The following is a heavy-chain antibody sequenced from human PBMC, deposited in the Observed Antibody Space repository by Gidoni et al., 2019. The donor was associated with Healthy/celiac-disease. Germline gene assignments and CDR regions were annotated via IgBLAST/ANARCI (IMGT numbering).Heavy chain of an antibody. CDR2: IFSNDEK. Sequence: QVTLKESGPVLVKPTETLTLTCTVSGFSLSNARMGVSWIRQPPGKALEWLAHIFSNDEKSYSTSLKSRLTISKDTSKSQVVLTMTNMDPVDTATYYCARITGSSWDNYYYYGMDVWGQGTTVTVSS. D-gene: IGHD6-13*01. CDR3: ARITGSSWDNYYYYGMDV. J-gene: IGHJ6*02. V-gene: IGHV2-26*01. CDR1: GFSLSNARMG.